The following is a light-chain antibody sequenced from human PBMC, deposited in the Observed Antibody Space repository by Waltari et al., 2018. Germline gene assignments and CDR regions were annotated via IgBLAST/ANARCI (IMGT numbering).Light chain of an antibody. Sequence: QSALTQPRSVSGSPGQSVTISCTGTSSDVGGYNYASWYQQHPGKAPKFMIYDVDKRPSGVPDRFSGSKSGNTASLTISGLQAEDEADYYCCSYAGSYTWVFGGGTKLTVL. CDR1: SSDVGGYNY. CDR3: CSYAGSYTWV. V-gene: IGLV2-11*01. CDR2: DVD. J-gene: IGLJ3*02.